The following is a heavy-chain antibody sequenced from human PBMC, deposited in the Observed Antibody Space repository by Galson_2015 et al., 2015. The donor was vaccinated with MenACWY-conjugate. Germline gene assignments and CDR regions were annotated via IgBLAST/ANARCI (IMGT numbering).Heavy chain of an antibody. CDR1: GFTVSTNY. Sequence: SLRLSCAASGFTVSTNYMTWVRQAPGKGLEWVSVIYSGGSTYYADSVKGRFTISRDNSKNTLYLQMNSLRAEDTAVYYCARDSTHYFDSSGYGYGMDVWGQGTTVTVSS. D-gene: IGHD3-22*01. CDR2: IYSGGST. CDR3: ARDSTHYFDSSGYGYGMDV. J-gene: IGHJ6*02. V-gene: IGHV3-66*02.